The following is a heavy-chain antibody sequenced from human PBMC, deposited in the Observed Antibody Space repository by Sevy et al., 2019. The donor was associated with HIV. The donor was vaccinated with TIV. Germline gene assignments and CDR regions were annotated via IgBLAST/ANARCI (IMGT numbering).Heavy chain of an antibody. CDR2: INHSGST. CDR1: GGSFSGYY. V-gene: IGHV4-34*01. Sequence: SETLSLTCAVYGGSFSGYYWSWIRQPPGKGLEWIGEINHSGSTNYNPSLKSRVTISVDTSKNQFSLKLSSVTAADTAVDYCARGSGTMVRGVSPPLYYMDVWGKGTTVTVSS. D-gene: IGHD3-10*01. J-gene: IGHJ6*03. CDR3: ARGSGTMVRGVSPPLYYMDV.